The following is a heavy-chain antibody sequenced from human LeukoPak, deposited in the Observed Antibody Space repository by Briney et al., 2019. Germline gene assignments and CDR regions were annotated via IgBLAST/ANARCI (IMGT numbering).Heavy chain of an antibody. CDR3: ASSYCTNGVRYTFDY. D-gene: IGHD2-8*01. CDR1: GFTFSSYA. V-gene: IGHV3-30-3*01. Sequence: PGGSLRLSCAASGFTFSSYAKHWVRQAPGKGLEWVAVISYDGSNKYYADSVKGRFTISRDNSKNTLYLQMNSLRAEDTAVYYCASSYCTNGVRYTFDYWGQGTLVTVSS. J-gene: IGHJ4*02. CDR2: ISYDGSNK.